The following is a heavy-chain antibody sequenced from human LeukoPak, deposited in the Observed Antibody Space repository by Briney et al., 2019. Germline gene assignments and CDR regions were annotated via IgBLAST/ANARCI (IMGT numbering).Heavy chain of an antibody. J-gene: IGHJ4*02. V-gene: IGHV4-31*03. CDR1: GGSISSGGYY. CDR3: ASDSYGVPDY. D-gene: IGHD4-17*01. Sequence: PSETLSLTCTVSGGSISSGGYYWSWIRQHPGKGLEWIGYIYYSGSTYYNPSLKSRVTISVDTSKNQFSLKLSSVTATDTAVYYCASDSYGVPDYWGQGTLVTVSS. CDR2: IYYSGST.